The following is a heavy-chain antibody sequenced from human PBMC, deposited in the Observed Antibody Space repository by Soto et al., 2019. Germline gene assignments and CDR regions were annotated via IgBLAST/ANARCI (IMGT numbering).Heavy chain of an antibody. Sequence: QVQLVESGGGVVQPGRSLRLSCAASGFTFSSYAMHWVRQAPGKGLEWVAVISYDGSNKYYADSVKGRFTISRDNSKNPLYLQMNSLRAEDTAVYYCARDRATTGILDLWGRGTLVTVSS. CDR2: ISYDGSNK. D-gene: IGHD1-26*01. CDR3: ARDRATTGILDL. CDR1: GFTFSSYA. J-gene: IGHJ2*01. V-gene: IGHV3-30-3*01.